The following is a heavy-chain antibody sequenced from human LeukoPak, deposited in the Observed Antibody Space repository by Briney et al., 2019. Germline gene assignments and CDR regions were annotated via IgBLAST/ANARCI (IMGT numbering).Heavy chain of an antibody. CDR2: ISAYNGNT. D-gene: IGHD4-11*01. CDR3: AREYGNPAGYYYYYMDV. CDR1: GYTFTSYG. V-gene: IGHV1-18*01. Sequence: ASVKVSCKASGYTFTSYGISWVRQAPGQGLEWMGWISAYNGNTNYAQKLQGRVTMTTDTSTSTAYMELRSLRSEDTAVYYCAREYGNPAGYYYYYMDVWGKGTTVTVSS. J-gene: IGHJ6*03.